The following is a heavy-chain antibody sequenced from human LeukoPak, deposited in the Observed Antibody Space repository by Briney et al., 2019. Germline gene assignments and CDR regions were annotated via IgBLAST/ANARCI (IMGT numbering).Heavy chain of an antibody. CDR3: ASGSLQWLVRWYFDY. V-gene: IGHV3-30*19. J-gene: IGHJ4*02. CDR2: ISYDGSDK. CDR1: GFTFSSYG. D-gene: IGHD6-19*01. Sequence: GGSLRLSCAASGFTFSSYGMHWVRQAPGKGLEWVAVISYDGSDKYYADSVRGRFTISRDNSKNTMYLQTNSLRAEDTAIYYCASGSLQWLVRWYFDYWGQGTLVTVSS.